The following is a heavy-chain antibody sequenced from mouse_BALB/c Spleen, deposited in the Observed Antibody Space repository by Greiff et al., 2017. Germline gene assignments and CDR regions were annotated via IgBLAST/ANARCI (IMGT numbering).Heavy chain of an antibody. J-gene: IGHJ2*01. V-gene: IGHV7-3*02. CDR2: IRNKANGYTT. CDR3: ARDRENSCFDY. Sequence: EVKLVESGGGLVQPGGSLRLSCATSGFTFTDYYMSWVRQPPGKALEWLGFIRNKANGYTTEYSASVKGRFTISRDNSQSILYLQMNTLRAEDSATYYCARDRENSCFDYWGQGTTLTVSS. CDR1: GFTFTDYY.